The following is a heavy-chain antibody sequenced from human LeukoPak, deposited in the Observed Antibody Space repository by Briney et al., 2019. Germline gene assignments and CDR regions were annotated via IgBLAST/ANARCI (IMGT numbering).Heavy chain of an antibody. Sequence: KPSETLSLTCTVSGGSISSYYWSWIRQPPGKGLEWIGYIYYSGSTNYNPSLKGRVTISVDTSKNQFSLKLSSVTAADTAVYYCARDGLGYFDYWGQGTLVTVSS. V-gene: IGHV4-59*01. CDR3: ARDGLGYFDY. CDR1: GGSISSYY. CDR2: IYYSGST. D-gene: IGHD3-16*01. J-gene: IGHJ4*02.